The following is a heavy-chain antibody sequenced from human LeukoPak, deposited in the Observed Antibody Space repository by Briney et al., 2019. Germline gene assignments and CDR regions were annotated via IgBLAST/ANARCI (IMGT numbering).Heavy chain of an antibody. CDR3: AKVSPPIWFGKLHFGF. CDR2: ISSSGSTI. CDR1: GFTFSSYE. D-gene: IGHD3-10*01. V-gene: IGHV3-48*03. J-gene: IGHJ4*02. Sequence: GGSLRLSCAASGFTFSSYEMNWVRQAPGKGLEWVSYISSSGSTIYYADSVKGRFTISRDNSKNTLYLQMNSLRPEDTAVYYCAKVSPPIWFGKLHFGFWGQGTLVTVSS.